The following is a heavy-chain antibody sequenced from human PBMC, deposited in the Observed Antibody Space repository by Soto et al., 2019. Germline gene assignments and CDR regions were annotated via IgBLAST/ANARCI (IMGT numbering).Heavy chain of an antibody. CDR1: GFTFSSYA. Sequence: QVQLVESGGGVVQPGRSLRLSCAASGFTFSSYAMHWVRQAPGKGLEWVAVISYDGSNEYYADSVKGRFTISRDNSKNTLYLQMNSLRAEDTAVYYCARDPIRATGTTNDAFDIWGQGTMVTVSS. CDR3: ARDPIRATGTTNDAFDI. J-gene: IGHJ3*02. CDR2: ISYDGSNE. V-gene: IGHV3-30-3*01. D-gene: IGHD1-1*01.